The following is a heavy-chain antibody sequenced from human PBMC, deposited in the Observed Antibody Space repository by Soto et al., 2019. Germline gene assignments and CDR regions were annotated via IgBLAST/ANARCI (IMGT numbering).Heavy chain of an antibody. CDR2: ISGSGGST. CDR3: AKVYGDYSYYYYYYGMDV. Sequence: PGWSLRLSCASSVFTFISYAMSWVRQAPGKGLEWVSAISGSGGSTYYADSVKGRFTISRDNSKNTLYLQMNSLRAEDTAVYYCAKVYGDYSYYYYYYGMDVWGQGTTVTVSS. CDR1: VFTFISYA. D-gene: IGHD4-17*01. V-gene: IGHV3-23*01. J-gene: IGHJ6*02.